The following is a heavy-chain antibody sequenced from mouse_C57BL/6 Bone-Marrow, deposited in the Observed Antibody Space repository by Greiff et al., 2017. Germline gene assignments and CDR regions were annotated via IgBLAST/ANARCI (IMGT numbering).Heavy chain of an antibody. V-gene: IGHV14-2*01. CDR2: IDPEDGET. Sequence: EVQVVESGAELVKPGASVKLSCTASGFNIKDYYMHWVKQRTEQGLEWIGRIDPEDGETKYAPNFQGKATITADTSSHTAYLQLSSLTSEDTAVYYCALRNYAGYWYVDVWGTGTTVTVSS. J-gene: IGHJ1*03. CDR1: GFNIKDYY. CDR3: ALRNYAGYWYVDV. D-gene: IGHD2-5*01.